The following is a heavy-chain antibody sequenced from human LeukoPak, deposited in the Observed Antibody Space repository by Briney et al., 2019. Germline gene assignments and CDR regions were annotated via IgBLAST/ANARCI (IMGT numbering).Heavy chain of an antibody. J-gene: IGHJ4*02. CDR2: IWYDGSNK. V-gene: IGHV3-33*06. Sequence: GRSLRLSCAASGFTFSSYGMHWVRQAPGKGLEWVAVIWYDGSNKYYADSVKGRFTISRDNSKNTLYLQMNSLRAEDTAVYYCAKDQRFRDLDDYRGQGTLVTVSS. CDR3: AKDQRFRDLDDY. CDR1: GFTFSSYG. D-gene: IGHD5-24*01.